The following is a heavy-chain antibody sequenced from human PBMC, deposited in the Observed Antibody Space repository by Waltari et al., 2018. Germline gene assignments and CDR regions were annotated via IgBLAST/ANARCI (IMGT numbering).Heavy chain of an antibody. CDR2: IYTSGST. D-gene: IGHD2-15*01. V-gene: IGHV4-4*07. Sequence: QVQLQESGPGLVKPSETLSLTCTVSGGSISSYYWSWIRQPAGKGLEWIGRIYTSGSTNDNPSLKSRVTMSVDTSKNQFSLKLSSLTAADTAVYYCAREGCSGGSCYSVFDYWGQGTLVTVSS. CDR1: GGSISSYY. CDR3: AREGCSGGSCYSVFDY. J-gene: IGHJ4*02.